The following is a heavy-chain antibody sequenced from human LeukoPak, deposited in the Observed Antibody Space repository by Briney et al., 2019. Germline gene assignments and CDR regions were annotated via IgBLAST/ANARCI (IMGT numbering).Heavy chain of an antibody. CDR3: AGGTYYGTGTRPGYLNY. CDR1: NFSVNNNY. D-gene: IGHD3-10*01. CDR2: LDNFGAR. J-gene: IGHJ4*02. Sequence: GGSLRLSCAASNFSVNNNYIDWVRQAPGKGLEWVSSLDNFGARYYGDSVTGRFTVSRDLSKNTVYLQMSSLRADDTAVYYCAGGTYYGTGTRPGYLNYWGLGTLVTVSS. V-gene: IGHV3-53*01.